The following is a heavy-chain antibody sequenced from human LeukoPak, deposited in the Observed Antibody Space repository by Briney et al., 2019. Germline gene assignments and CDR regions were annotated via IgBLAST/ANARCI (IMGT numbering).Heavy chain of an antibody. Sequence: SQTLSLTCTVSGGSISSGSYYWSWIRQPAGKGLEWIGRVYTSGSTNYNPSLKSRVTISVDTSKNQFPLKLSSVTAADTAVYYCARASYSYDINGWVPFDYWGQGTLVTVSS. CDR3: ARASYSYDINGWVPFDY. D-gene: IGHD3-22*01. CDR2: VYTSGST. V-gene: IGHV4-61*02. CDR1: GGSISSGSYY. J-gene: IGHJ4*02.